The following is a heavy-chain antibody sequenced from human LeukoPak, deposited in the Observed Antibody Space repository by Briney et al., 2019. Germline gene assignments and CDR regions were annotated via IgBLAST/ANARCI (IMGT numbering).Heavy chain of an antibody. Sequence: PGGSLRLSCAASGFTSSSYWMSWVRQAPGKGLEWVANIKQDGSEKYYVDSVKGRFTISRDNAKNSLYLQMNSLRAEDTAVYYCARKDYDFWSGQVGGFDYWGQGTLVTVSS. V-gene: IGHV3-7*01. CDR1: GFTSSSYW. CDR3: ARKDYDFWSGQVGGFDY. D-gene: IGHD3-3*01. J-gene: IGHJ4*02. CDR2: IKQDGSEK.